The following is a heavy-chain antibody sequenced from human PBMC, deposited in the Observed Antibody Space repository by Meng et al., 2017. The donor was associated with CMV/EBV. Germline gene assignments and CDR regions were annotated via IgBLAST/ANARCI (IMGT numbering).Heavy chain of an antibody. Sequence: HGHLGRSGDGLKKPGASVKVSCKASGYTFTSYGISWVRQAPGQGLEWMGWISAYNGNTNYAQKLQGRVTMTTDTSTSTAYMELRSLRSDDTAVYYCARDRTMVRGVTGYWGQGTLVTVSS. V-gene: IGHV1-18*01. CDR2: ISAYNGNT. CDR3: ARDRTMVRGVTGY. D-gene: IGHD3-10*01. CDR1: GYTFTSYG. J-gene: IGHJ4*02.